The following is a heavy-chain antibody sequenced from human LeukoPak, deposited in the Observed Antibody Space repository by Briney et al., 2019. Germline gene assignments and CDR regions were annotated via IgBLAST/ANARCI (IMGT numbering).Heavy chain of an antibody. CDR1: GFTFSSYA. Sequence: PGGSLRLSCAASGFTFSSYAMSWVRQAPGKGLEWVSAISGSGGSTYYADSVKGRFTISRDNSKNTLYLQMNSLRAEDTAVYYCAKDRLSIVAVVAAPHDAFDIWGQGTMVTVSS. J-gene: IGHJ3*02. CDR3: AKDRLSIVAVVAAPHDAFDI. D-gene: IGHD2-15*01. V-gene: IGHV3-23*01. CDR2: ISGSGGST.